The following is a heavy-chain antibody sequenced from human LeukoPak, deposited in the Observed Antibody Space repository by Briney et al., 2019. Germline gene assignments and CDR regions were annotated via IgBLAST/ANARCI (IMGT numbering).Heavy chain of an antibody. CDR3: AMNYGYYYYYMDV. CDR1: GFTFSSYW. J-gene: IGHJ6*03. D-gene: IGHD1-7*01. CDR2: IKQDGSEK. V-gene: IGHV3-7*01. Sequence: GGSLRLSCAASGFTFSSYWMSWVRQAPGKGLEWVANIKQDGSEKYYVDSVKGRFTISRDNAKNTLYLQMNSLRAEDTAVYYCAMNYGYYYYYMDVWGKGTTVTVSS.